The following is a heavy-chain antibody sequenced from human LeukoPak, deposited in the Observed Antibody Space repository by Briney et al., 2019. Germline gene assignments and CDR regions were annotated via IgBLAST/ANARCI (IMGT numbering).Heavy chain of an antibody. CDR3: ARHKGGQLLIFDP. D-gene: IGHD2-2*01. CDR1: VYSFTRYW. J-gene: IGHJ5*02. CDR2: IYPGDSDT. V-gene: IGHV5-51*01. Sequence: GESLKISCKGSVYSFTRYWIGWVRQMPGKGLERMGIIYPGDSDTRYSPSFQGQVTISADKSISTAYLQWSSLKASDTAMYYCARHKGGQLLIFDPWGQGTLVTVSS.